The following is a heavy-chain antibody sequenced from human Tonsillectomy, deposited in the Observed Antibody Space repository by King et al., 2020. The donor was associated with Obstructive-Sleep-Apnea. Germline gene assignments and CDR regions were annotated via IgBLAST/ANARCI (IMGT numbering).Heavy chain of an antibody. CDR1: GFTFSSYA. Sequence: VQLVESGGGVVQPGRSLRLSCAASGFTFSSYAMHWVRQAPGKGLEWVAVISYDGRNKYYADSVKGRFTISRDNSKNTLYLQMNSLRAEDTAVYYCAREREYYFDYWGQGTLVTVSS. V-gene: IGHV3-30*04. J-gene: IGHJ4*02. CDR3: AREREYYFDY. CDR2: ISYDGRNK.